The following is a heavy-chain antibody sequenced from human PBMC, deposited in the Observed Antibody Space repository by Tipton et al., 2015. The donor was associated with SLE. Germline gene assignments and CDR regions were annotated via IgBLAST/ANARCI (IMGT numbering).Heavy chain of an antibody. J-gene: IGHJ3*02. CDR2: IYSTGIT. Sequence: TLSLTCTVYGGSFSGYFWNWIRQPPGKGLEWIGYIYSTGITNYNPSLRSRVTISVDTSNNQFSLKLSSVTAADTAVYYCTRRPGAAFDIWGRGTMVTVSS. CDR1: GGSFSGYF. CDR3: TRRPGAAFDI. V-gene: IGHV4-4*09.